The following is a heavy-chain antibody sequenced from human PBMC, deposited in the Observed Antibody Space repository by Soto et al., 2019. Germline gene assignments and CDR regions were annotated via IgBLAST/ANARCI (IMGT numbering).Heavy chain of an antibody. Sequence: SGGSLRLSCAASGFTFSTYSMNWVRQAPGKGLEWVSTISGSGSSTYYADSVKGLFTISRDNSKNTLYLQMNSLRAQDTAVYYCAEGIAVAGIRDYFDYWGQGTLVTSPQ. CDR1: GFTFSTYS. V-gene: IGHV3-23*01. J-gene: IGHJ4*02. D-gene: IGHD6-19*01. CDR3: AEGIAVAGIRDYFDY. CDR2: ISGSGSST.